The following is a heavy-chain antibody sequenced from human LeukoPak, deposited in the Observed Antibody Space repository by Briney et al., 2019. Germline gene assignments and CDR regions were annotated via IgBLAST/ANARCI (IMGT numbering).Heavy chain of an antibody. D-gene: IGHD5-24*01. V-gene: IGHV3-30*02. CDR2: IRYDGSTK. Sequence: GGSLRLSCAASGFTFSSYGMHWVRQAPGKGLEWVAFIRYDGSTKYYADSVKGRFTISRDTSKNTLYLQMNSLRAADTAVYYCVKSGYNRFDYWDQGALVTVSS. CDR1: GFTFSSYG. CDR3: VKSGYNRFDY. J-gene: IGHJ4*02.